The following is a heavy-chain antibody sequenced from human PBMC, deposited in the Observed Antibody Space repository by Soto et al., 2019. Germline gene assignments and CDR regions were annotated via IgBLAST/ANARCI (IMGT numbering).Heavy chain of an antibody. CDR1: GFTFSDYY. J-gene: IGHJ6*02. V-gene: IGHV3-11*06. CDR3: ARPTLRFLEWPYYYYGMDV. CDR2: ISSSSSYT. Sequence: GGSLRLSCAASGFTFSDYYMSLIRQAPGKGLEWVSYISSSSSYTNYADSVKGRFTISRDNAKNSLYLQMNSLRAEDTAVYYCARPTLRFLEWPYYYYGMDVWGQGTTVTVSS. D-gene: IGHD3-3*01.